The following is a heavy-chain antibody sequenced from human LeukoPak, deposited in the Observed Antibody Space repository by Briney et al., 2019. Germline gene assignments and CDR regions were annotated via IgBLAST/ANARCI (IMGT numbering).Heavy chain of an antibody. J-gene: IGHJ6*03. Sequence: GGSLRLSCAASGFTFITYAMSWVRQAPGKGLEWVSAVSGSGGTTYYADSVKGRFTISRDNAKNSLYLQMNSLRADDTGVYYCARWAEQLERRGPHYYSYMDVWGKGTTVTISS. CDR1: GFTFITYA. CDR3: ARWAEQLERRGPHYYSYMDV. CDR2: VSGSGGTT. D-gene: IGHD1-1*01. V-gene: IGHV3-23*01.